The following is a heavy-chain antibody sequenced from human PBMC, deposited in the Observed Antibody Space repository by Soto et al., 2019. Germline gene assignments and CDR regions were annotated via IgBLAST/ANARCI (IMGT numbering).Heavy chain of an antibody. CDR2: ISGSGGST. J-gene: IGHJ6*02. CDR3: AKESSSGWYLNYYYYGMDV. Sequence: GGSLRHSCAASGFTFSSYAMSWVRQATGKGLEWVSAISGSGGSTYYADSVKGRFTISRDNSKNTLYLQMNSLRAEDTAVYYCAKESSSGWYLNYYYYGMDVWGQGTTVTVSS. D-gene: IGHD6-19*01. CDR1: GFTFSSYA. V-gene: IGHV3-23*01.